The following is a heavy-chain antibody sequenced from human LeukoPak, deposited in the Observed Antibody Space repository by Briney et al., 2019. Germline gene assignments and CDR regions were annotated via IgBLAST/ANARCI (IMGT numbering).Heavy chain of an antibody. CDR1: GFTFSSYW. V-gene: IGHV3-74*01. CDR3: AKLYRAVTGMFFDY. J-gene: IGHJ4*02. D-gene: IGHD6-19*01. Sequence: GGSLRLSCAASGFTFSSYWMHWVRQAPGKGLVWVSRINSDGSTTSCADSVKGRFTISRDNSKNTLYLQMNSLRAEDTAVYYCAKLYRAVTGMFFDYWGQGTLVTVSS. CDR2: INSDGSTT.